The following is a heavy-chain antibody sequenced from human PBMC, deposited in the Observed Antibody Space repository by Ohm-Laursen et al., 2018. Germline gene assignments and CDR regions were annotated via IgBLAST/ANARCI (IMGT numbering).Heavy chain of an antibody. CDR3: ARDGIDYSTYDFNY. V-gene: IGHV3-33*01. CDR2: LWYDGSNK. CDR1: GFTFSNYA. Sequence: SLRLSCTASGFTFSNYAMHWVRQAPGKGLGWVAVLWYDGSNKHYADSVRGRFTISRDNSKNTLYLQMNSLRADDTAIYYCARDGIDYSTYDFNYWGQGTLVTVSS. J-gene: IGHJ4*02. D-gene: IGHD4-11*01.